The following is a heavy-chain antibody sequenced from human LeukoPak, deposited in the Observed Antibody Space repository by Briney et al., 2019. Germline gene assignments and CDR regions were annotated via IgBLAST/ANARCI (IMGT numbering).Heavy chain of an antibody. J-gene: IGHJ4*02. CDR2: INPNSGGT. Sequence: GASVKVSCKASGYTFTGYYMHWVRQAPGQGLEWMGWINPNSGGTNYAQKFQGRVTMTRDTSISTAYMELSRLRSDDTAVYYCARAVGYCGGDCYAWDWFDYWGQGTLVTVSS. CDR1: GYTFTGYY. V-gene: IGHV1-2*02. D-gene: IGHD2-21*02. CDR3: ARAVGYCGGDCYAWDWFDY.